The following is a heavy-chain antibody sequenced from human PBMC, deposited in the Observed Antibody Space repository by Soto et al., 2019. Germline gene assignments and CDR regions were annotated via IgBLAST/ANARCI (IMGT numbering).Heavy chain of an antibody. D-gene: IGHD2-21*01. J-gene: IGHJ4*02. CDR2: ISFDGSDK. V-gene: IGHV3-30*18. CDR3: AKSAQPQWWLLLGY. CDR1: GFTFNNYG. Sequence: QVQLVESGGGVVQPGRSLRLSCAASGFTFNNYGMHWVRQAPGKGLEWMAIISFDGSDKYYADSVEGRFTISRDNSKNTLYLQMNSLRPEDTAVYYCAKSAQPQWWLLLGYWGQGTLVTVSS.